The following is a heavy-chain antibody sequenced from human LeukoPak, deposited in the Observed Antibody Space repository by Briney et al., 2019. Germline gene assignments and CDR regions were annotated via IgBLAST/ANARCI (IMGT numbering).Heavy chain of an antibody. CDR1: GFSFNDYD. Sequence: GGSLRLSCAASGFSFNDYDIHWVRQAPGKGLEWVAVVWYDGSEKYYTDSVKGRFTISRDNAKNTLYLQMNHLRAEDTAVYYCARTLGRRGSGGTIDPWGQGTLVTVSS. D-gene: IGHD2-15*01. CDR2: VWYDGSEK. CDR3: ARTLGRRGSGGTIDP. V-gene: IGHV3-33*01. J-gene: IGHJ5*02.